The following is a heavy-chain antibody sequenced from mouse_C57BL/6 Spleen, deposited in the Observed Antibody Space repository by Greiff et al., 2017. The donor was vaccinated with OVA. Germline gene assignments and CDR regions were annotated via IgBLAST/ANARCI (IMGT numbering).Heavy chain of an antibody. V-gene: IGHV1-15*01. D-gene: IGHD1-1*01. CDR1: GYTFTDYE. CDR2: IDPETGGT. CDR3: TRDYVGWFAY. J-gene: IGHJ3*01. Sequence: QVQLKQSGAELVKPGASVTLSCKASGYTFTDYEMHWVKQTPVHGLEWIGAIDPETGGTAYNQKFKGKAILTADKSSSTAYMELRSLTSEDSAVYYCTRDYVGWFAYWGQGTLVTVSA.